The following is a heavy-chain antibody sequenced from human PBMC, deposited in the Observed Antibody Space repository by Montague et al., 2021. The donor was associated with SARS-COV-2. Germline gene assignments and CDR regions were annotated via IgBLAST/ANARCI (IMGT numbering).Heavy chain of an antibody. Sequence: SETRSLTCTVSGGSVSSGSYYWSWIRQPPGKGLEWIGYIYYSGSTNYNPSLKSRVTISVDTSKNQFSLKLSSVTAADTAVYYCAREPQPCYVILTGYYLDAFDIWGQGTMVTVSS. CDR3: AREPQPCYVILTGYYLDAFDI. J-gene: IGHJ3*02. CDR2: IYYSGST. CDR1: GGSVSSGSYY. D-gene: IGHD3-9*01. V-gene: IGHV4-61*01.